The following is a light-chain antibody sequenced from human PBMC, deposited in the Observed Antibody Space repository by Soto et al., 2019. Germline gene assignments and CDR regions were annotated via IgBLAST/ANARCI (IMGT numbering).Light chain of an antibody. CDR3: MQALHTPRT. J-gene: IGKJ1*01. V-gene: IGKV2-28*01. CDR2: LGS. Sequence: DIVMTQSPLSLPVTPGEPASISCRSSQSLLHSNGYNYLDWYLQKPGQSPQLLIELGSNRASGVPDRFSGSGSGTDFTLKISRVEAEDVGVYYCMQALHTPRTFGQGTKVEIK. CDR1: QSLLHSNGYNY.